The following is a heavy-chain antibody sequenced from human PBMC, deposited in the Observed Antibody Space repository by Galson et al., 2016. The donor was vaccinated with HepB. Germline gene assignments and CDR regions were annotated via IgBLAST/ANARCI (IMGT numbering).Heavy chain of an antibody. J-gene: IGHJ6*03. CDR1: GFSLSTSGMR. D-gene: IGHD1-20*01. Sequence: PALVKPTQTLTLTCTLSGFSLSTSGMRVSWIRRLPGKALEWLARIDWDGYKFYSTSLKTRLTISKDTSKNQVVLTMTNMDPVDTATYYCARMHLNFGYNMDVWGKGTTVTVSS. V-gene: IGHV2-70*04. CDR3: ARMHLNFGYNMDV. CDR2: IDWDGYK.